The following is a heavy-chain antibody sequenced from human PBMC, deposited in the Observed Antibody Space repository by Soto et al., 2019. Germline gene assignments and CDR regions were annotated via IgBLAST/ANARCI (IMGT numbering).Heavy chain of an antibody. Sequence: EVQLVESGGGLIQPGGSLRLSCAASGFTVSSNYMSWVRQAPGKGLEWVSVIYSGGSTYYADSVKGRFTISRDNSKNTLYLQMNSLRAEDTAVYYCAREPNWNAGEGFDYWGQGTLVTVSS. V-gene: IGHV3-53*01. CDR2: IYSGGST. CDR3: AREPNWNAGEGFDY. J-gene: IGHJ4*02. CDR1: GFTVSSNY. D-gene: IGHD1-1*01.